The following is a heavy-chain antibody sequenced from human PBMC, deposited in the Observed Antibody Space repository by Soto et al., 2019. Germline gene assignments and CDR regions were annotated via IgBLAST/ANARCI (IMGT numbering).Heavy chain of an antibody. J-gene: IGHJ1*01. V-gene: IGHV1-69*01. Sequence: QAQLMQSGAEVKEPGSSVKVSCKASGGTFSGYAISWVRQAPGQGLEWLGGIIPIFGITNYAQKFQNRLTIAADESSATVYMDLRSLTSEDSAIYYCARDPRSITGTTSSEDVQHWGQGTRVSVS. D-gene: IGHD1-1*01. CDR3: ARDPRSITGTTSSEDVQH. CDR1: GGTFSGYA. CDR2: IIPIFGIT.